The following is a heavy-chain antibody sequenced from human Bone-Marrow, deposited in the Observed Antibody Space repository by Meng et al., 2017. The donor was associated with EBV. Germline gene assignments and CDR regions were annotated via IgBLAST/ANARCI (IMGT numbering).Heavy chain of an antibody. D-gene: IGHD6-6*01. J-gene: IGHJ4*02. Sequence: ITLEESGPTPVKPTPTLTLTCTFSGLSISTRGVGVGWIRQPPGKALEWLAVIYWDDDKRYSPSLKSRLTITKDTSKKQVVLTMTNMDPVDAATYYCAHLIAARPFNYWGQGTLVTVSS. CDR1: GLSISTRGVG. CDR2: IYWDDDK. CDR3: AHLIAARPFNY. V-gene: IGHV2-5*02.